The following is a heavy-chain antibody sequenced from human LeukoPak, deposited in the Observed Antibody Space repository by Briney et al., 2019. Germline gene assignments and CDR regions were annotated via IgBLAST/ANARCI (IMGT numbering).Heavy chain of an antibody. Sequence: GGSLRLSCAASGFTFSSYWMSWVRQAPGKGLEWVANIKQDGSEKYYVDSVKGRFTISRDNAKNSLYLQMNSLRAEDTAVYYCARESSGWYWWFDPWGQGTLVTVSS. CDR1: GFTFSSYW. D-gene: IGHD6-19*01. J-gene: IGHJ5*02. CDR3: ARESSGWYWWFDP. CDR2: IKQDGSEK. V-gene: IGHV3-7*01.